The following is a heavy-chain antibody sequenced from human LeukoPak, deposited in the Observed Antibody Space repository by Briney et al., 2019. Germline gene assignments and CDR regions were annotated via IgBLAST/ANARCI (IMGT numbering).Heavy chain of an antibody. CDR2: LNSSGTYV. J-gene: IGHJ3*02. CDR1: GINFRSYS. D-gene: IGHD3-9*01. CDR3: ARASSKQLAGYLPDGFDI. Sequence: GGSLEPFCATPGINFRSYSKELVRQAPRKGLEWVSSLNSSGTYVYYADSVKGRFTISRDNAKNSLSLQMNSLRADEAAVYYCARASSKQLAGYLPDGFDIWGQGTMVTVSS. V-gene: IGHV3-21*01.